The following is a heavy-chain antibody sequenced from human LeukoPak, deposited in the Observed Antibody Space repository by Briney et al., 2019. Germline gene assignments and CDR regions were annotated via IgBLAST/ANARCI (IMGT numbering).Heavy chain of an antibody. CDR3: ARNGIVGAGYYFDY. Sequence: GGSLRLSCAASGFTFSSYTMNWVRQAPGKGLAWVSSISSSSSYIYYADSVKGRFSISRDNAKKSLYLQMNILRAEDTAVYYCARNGIVGAGYYFDYWGQGTLVTVSS. CDR2: ISSSSSYI. D-gene: IGHD1-26*01. V-gene: IGHV3-21*01. J-gene: IGHJ4*02. CDR1: GFTFSSYT.